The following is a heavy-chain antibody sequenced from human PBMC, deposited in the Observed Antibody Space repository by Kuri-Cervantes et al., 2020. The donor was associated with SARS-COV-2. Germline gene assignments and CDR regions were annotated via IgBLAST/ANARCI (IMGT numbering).Heavy chain of an antibody. V-gene: IGHV3-49*04. J-gene: IGHJ4*02. CDR1: GFTFGDYA. CDR2: IRSKAYGGTT. Sequence: GGSLRLSCTASGFTFGDYAMSWVRQAPGKGLEWVGFIRSKAYGGTTEYAASVKGRFTISRDDSKNTLYLQMNSLRAEDTAVYYCARDADTIFGVDEFFDYWGQGTLVTVSS. D-gene: IGHD3-3*01. CDR3: ARDADTIFGVDEFFDY.